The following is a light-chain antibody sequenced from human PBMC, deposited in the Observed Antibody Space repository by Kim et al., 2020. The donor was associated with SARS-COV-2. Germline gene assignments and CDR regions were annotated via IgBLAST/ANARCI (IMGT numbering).Light chain of an antibody. J-gene: IGLJ1*01. CDR2: RND. CDR3: ATWDGSQNAYV. V-gene: IGLV1-44*01. Sequence: PGQRVTISCSGRNIGSHTVSWYQHLPGTAPKFLMYRNDQRPSGVPDRFSGSKSGTSASLAISGLQSEDEAEYYCATWDGSQNAYVFGTGTTVTVL. CDR1: NIGSHT.